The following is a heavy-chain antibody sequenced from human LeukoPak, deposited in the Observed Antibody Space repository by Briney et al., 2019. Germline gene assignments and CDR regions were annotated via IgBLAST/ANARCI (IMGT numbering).Heavy chain of an antibody. Sequence: SETLSLTCAVYGGSFSGYYWSWIRQPPGKGLEWIGEIYHSGSTNYNPSLKSRVTISVDKSKNQFSLKLSSVTAADTAVYYCARGTTVTTRSFDYWGQGTLVTVSS. V-gene: IGHV4-34*01. CDR1: GGSFSGYY. D-gene: IGHD4-17*01. CDR2: IYHSGST. J-gene: IGHJ4*02. CDR3: ARGTTVTTRSFDY.